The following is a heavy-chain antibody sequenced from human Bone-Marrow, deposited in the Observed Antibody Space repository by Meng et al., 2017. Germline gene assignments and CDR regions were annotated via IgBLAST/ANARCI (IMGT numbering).Heavy chain of an antibody. V-gene: IGHV4/OR15-8*02. J-gene: IGHJ4*02. CDR1: GGSISSIDW. Sequence: VQRQESGPGLGKPWGTLALTCVVAGGSISSIDWWSWVRQPPGKGLEWIGEIYHGGDTNYNPSLKSRVTIAIDKSKNQFSLKLSSVTAADTAVYYCASWIYSCGWQWGQGALVTVSS. CDR3: ASWIYSCGWQ. CDR2: IYHGGDT. D-gene: IGHD6-19*01.